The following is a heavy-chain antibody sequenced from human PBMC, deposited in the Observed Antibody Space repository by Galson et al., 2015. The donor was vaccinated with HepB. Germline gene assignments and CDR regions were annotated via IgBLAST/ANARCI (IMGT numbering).Heavy chain of an antibody. CDR2: TFYRSTWYY. CDR3: ARDGDLGLDALDI. CDR1: GDSVSSNGAA. Sequence: CAISGDSVSSNGAAWNWLRQSPSRGLEWLGRTFYRSTWYYDYAPSLKSRITISSDTANNQFSLHLESVTPEDTALYYCARDGDLGLDALDIWGQGTMVTVSS. J-gene: IGHJ3*02. D-gene: IGHD3-10*01. V-gene: IGHV6-1*01.